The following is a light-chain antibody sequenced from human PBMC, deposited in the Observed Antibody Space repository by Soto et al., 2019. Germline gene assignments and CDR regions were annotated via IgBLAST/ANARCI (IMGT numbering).Light chain of an antibody. J-gene: IGLJ2*01. Sequence: QSVLTQPRSVSGSPGQSITISCTGTSSDVGGYNYVSWFQHHPGKAPKLMIYDVTKRPSGVPDRFSGSKSGNTASLTISGLQAEDEADYYCCSYAGSNTLVFGGGTKVTVL. CDR2: DVT. V-gene: IGLV2-11*01. CDR1: SSDVGGYNY. CDR3: CSYAGSNTLV.